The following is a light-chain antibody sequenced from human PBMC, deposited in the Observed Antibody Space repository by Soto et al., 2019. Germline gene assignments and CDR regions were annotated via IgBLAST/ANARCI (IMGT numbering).Light chain of an antibody. V-gene: IGKV1-5*03. CDR3: QHYNTSPWT. CDR2: KAS. CDR1: QSTSSW. Sequence: DIQMTQSPSTLSASVGDRVTITCRASQSTSSWLAWYQQKPGKAPKILIYKASSLESGVPSRFSGSGSGTEFTLTISSLQPDYFATYYCQHYNTSPWTFGQGTKVEIK. J-gene: IGKJ1*01.